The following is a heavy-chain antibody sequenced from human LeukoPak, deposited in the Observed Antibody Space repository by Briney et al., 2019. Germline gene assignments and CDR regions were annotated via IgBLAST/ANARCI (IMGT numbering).Heavy chain of an antibody. D-gene: IGHD4-23*01. V-gene: IGHV5-51*01. Sequence: GESLKISCKGSGYSFTSYWIGRVRQMPGKGLEWMGIIYPGDSDTRYSPSFQGQVTISADKSISTAYLQWSSLKASDTAIYYCARRGTTVVTPTFYWGQGTLVTVSS. CDR2: IYPGDSDT. CDR3: ARRGTTVVTPTFY. CDR1: GYSFTSYW. J-gene: IGHJ4*02.